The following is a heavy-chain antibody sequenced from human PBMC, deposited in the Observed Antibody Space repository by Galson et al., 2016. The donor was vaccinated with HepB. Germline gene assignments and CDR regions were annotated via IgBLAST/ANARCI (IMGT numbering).Heavy chain of an antibody. V-gene: IGHV3-21*01. J-gene: IGHJ4*02. Sequence: SLRLSCAAAGFTFSDFSMNWVRQAPGKGLEWVSSISSGSRDIYYADSVKGRFTISRDNAKNSLYLQMKSLRAEDTAVYYCARDRSNYDFWSGSMQDYYFDYWGQGTLVTVSA. CDR2: ISSGSRDI. D-gene: IGHD3-3*01. CDR1: GFTFSDFS. CDR3: ARDRSNYDFWSGSMQDYYFDY.